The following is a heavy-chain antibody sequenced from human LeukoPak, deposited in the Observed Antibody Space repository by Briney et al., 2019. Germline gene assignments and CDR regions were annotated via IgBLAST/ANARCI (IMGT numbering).Heavy chain of an antibody. CDR1: GGSISSSSYY. CDR2: IYYSGST. Sequence: SQTLSLTCTVSGGSISSSSYYWGWIRQPPGKGLEWIGSIYYSGSTYYNPSLKSRVTISVDTSKNQFSLKLSSVTAADTAVYYCARDGRPYDSSGYYYYYYGMDVWGQGTTVTVSS. V-gene: IGHV4-39*07. J-gene: IGHJ6*02. CDR3: ARDGRPYDSSGYYYYYYGMDV. D-gene: IGHD3-22*01.